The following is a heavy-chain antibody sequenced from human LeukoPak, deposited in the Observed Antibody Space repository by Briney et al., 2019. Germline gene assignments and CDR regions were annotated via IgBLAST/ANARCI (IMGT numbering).Heavy chain of an antibody. D-gene: IGHD1-26*01. CDR3: ARGYSGSRDY. CDR1: GFTFSSYS. CDR2: ISSSSSYI. V-gene: IGHV3-21*04. J-gene: IGHJ4*02. Sequence: GGSLRLSCAASGFTFSSYSMNWVRQAPGKGLEWVSSISSSSSYIYYADSVKGRFTISGDNSKNTLYLQMNSLRAEDTAVYYCARGYSGSRDYWGQGILVTVSS.